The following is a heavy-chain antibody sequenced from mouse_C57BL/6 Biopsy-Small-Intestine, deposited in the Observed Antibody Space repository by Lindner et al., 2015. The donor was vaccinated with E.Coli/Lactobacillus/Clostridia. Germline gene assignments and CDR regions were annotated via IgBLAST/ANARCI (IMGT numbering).Heavy chain of an antibody. CDR2: IDPEDGET. CDR1: DFNIKDYY. J-gene: IGHJ3*01. V-gene: IGHV14-2*01. D-gene: IGHD1-1*01. CDR3: ARGGDSTWFAY. Sequence: VQLQEVWGRELMKPGASVKLSCTASDFNIKDYYMHWVKQRTEQGLEWIGRIDPEDGETKYAPKFQGKATITADTSSNTAYLQLRSLTSEDTAVYYCARGGDSTWFAYWGRGTLVTVSA.